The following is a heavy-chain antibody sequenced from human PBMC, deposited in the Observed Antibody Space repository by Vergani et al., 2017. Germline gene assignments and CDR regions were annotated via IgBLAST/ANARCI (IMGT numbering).Heavy chain of an antibody. V-gene: IGHV4-39*01. Sequence: QLQLQESGPGLVKPSETLSLTCTVSGGSISSSSYYWGWIRQPPGKGLEWIGSIYYSGSTYYNPSLKSRVTISVDTSKNQFSLKLSSVTAADTAVYYCARHGRSLRALRHRSFCIDYWGQGTLVTVSS. CDR1: GGSISSSSYY. CDR2: IYYSGST. CDR3: ARHGRSLRALRHRSFCIDY. D-gene: IGHD1-26*01. J-gene: IGHJ4*02.